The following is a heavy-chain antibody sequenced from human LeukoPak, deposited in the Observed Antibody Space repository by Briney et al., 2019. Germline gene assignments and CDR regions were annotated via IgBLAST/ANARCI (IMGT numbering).Heavy chain of an antibody. J-gene: IGHJ3*02. CDR3: AREVEYYDSSGYRPHAFDI. V-gene: IGHV4-34*01. CDR1: GGSFSGYY. Sequence: SETLSLTCAVYGGSFSGYYWSWIRQPPGKGLEWIGEINHSGSTNYNPSLKSRVTISVDTSKNQFSLKVNSVTAADTAVYYCAREVEYYDSSGYRPHAFDIWGQGTLVTVSS. CDR2: INHSGST. D-gene: IGHD3-22*01.